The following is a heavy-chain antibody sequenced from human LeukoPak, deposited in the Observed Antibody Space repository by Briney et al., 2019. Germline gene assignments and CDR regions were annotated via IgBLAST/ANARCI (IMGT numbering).Heavy chain of an antibody. V-gene: IGHV3-23*01. Sequence: PGGSLRLSCAVSGFTFSRYPMIWVRQAPGTGLEWVSTLSSGGGGTYYADSVRGRFTISRDDSKNTLYLEMFSLTAEDTARYYCAKGYSSGWYAFDSWGQGTLVTVSS. J-gene: IGHJ4*02. D-gene: IGHD6-19*01. CDR2: LSSGGGGT. CDR1: GFTFSRYP. CDR3: AKGYSSGWYAFDS.